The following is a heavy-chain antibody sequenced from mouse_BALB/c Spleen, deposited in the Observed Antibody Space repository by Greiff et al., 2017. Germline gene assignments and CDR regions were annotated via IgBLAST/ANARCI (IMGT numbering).Heavy chain of an antibody. CDR3: ARYGNYVMDY. CDR1: GYTFTNYW. V-gene: IGHV1-63*02. Sequence: VQLLQSGAELVRPWTSVKISCTASGYTFTNYWLGWVKQRPGHGLEWIGDIYPGGGYTNYNEKFKGKATLTADTSSSTAYMQLSSLTSEDSAVYFCARYGNYVMDYWGQGTSVTVSS. CDR2: IYPGGGYT. D-gene: IGHD2-1*01. J-gene: IGHJ4*01.